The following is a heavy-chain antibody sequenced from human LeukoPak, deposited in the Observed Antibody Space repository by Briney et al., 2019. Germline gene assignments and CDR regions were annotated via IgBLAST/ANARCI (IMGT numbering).Heavy chain of an antibody. V-gene: IGHV4-39*01. Sequence: PSETLSLTCTVSSGSISSSYYYWTRLRQPPGEGLGWIGTIYDSGNTYYNPSLRGRVTISLDTPKSQFSLHLSSVTAADTAVYYFAKRSTRDSGFDFWGQGTLVTVSS. CDR3: AKRSTRDSGFDF. CDR1: SGSISSSYYY. D-gene: IGHD1-26*01. J-gene: IGHJ4*02. CDR2: IYDSGNT.